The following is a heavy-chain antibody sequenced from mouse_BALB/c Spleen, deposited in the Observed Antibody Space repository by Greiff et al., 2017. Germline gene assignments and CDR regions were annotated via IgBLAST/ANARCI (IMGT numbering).Heavy chain of an antibody. D-gene: IGHD2-14*01. CDR1: GFTFSSFG. V-gene: IGHV5-17*02. J-gene: IGHJ2*01. CDR3: ARGTHFDY. CDR2: ISSGSSTI. Sequence: EVQVVESGGGLVQPGGSRKLSCAASGFTFSSFGMHWVRQAPEKGLEWVAYISSGSSTIYYADTVKGRFTISRDNPKNTLFLQMTSLRSEDTAMYYCARGTHFDYWGQGTTLTVSS.